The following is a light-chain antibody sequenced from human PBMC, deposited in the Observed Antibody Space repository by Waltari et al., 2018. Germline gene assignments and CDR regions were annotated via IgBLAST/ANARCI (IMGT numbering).Light chain of an antibody. CDR2: GAS. Sequence: STQSAAPLSLATRTRAPRACRASDSVGTSLARYQQKPGQAPRLLIYGASRRATGIPDRFSGSVSGTDFSVTISRLGPEDFAVYYCQHYVRLPATFGQGTKVEI. J-gene: IGKJ1*01. V-gene: IGKV3-20*01. CDR3: QHYVRLPAT. CDR1: DSVGTS.